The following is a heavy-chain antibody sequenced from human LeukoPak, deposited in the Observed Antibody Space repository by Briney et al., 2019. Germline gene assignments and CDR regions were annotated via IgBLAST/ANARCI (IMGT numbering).Heavy chain of an antibody. V-gene: IGHV4-4*02. CDR1: GGSISNTNW. CDR3: WKKIGAFTPFCY. Sequence: SGTLSLTCTVSGGSISNTNWRWLVRQPPGQGLEWIEEISLTGLTHYNPSLESRVTVSLDKSKNQLSLNLTSVTAADTAVYSLWKKIGAFTPFCYWGQGTLVTVLS. D-gene: IGHD1-1*01. CDR2: ISLTGLT. J-gene: IGHJ4*02.